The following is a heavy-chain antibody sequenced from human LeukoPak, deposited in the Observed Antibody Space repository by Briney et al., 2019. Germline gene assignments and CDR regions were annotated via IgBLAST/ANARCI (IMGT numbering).Heavy chain of an antibody. D-gene: IGHD3-16*01. J-gene: IGHJ4*02. CDR3: AKDQGRGGFGLDC. CDR1: GLTFSNYE. Sequence: GGSLRLSCAGSGLTFSNYEMNWVRQAPGKGLEWGSFISGRGSRIYYADSVKGRFTISRDEAKNSLYLQMNNLRADDTAVYYCAKDQGRGGFGLDCWGQGTLVTVSS. V-gene: IGHV3-48*03. CDR2: ISGRGSRI.